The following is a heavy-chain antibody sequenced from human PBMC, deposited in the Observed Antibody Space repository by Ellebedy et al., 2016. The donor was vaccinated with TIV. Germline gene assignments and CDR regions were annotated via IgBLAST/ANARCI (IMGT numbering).Heavy chain of an antibody. Sequence: GSLRLSXAVSGDSIINSDWWSWVRQTPGKGLEWIGEIFHSGSTNYSPSLKSRVTMSIDKSKNQFSLELTSVTAADTAVYYCARELSGNFFDFWGQGTLVTVSS. CDR1: GDSIINSDW. CDR3: ARELSGNFFDF. J-gene: IGHJ4*02. CDR2: IFHSGST. D-gene: IGHD1-26*01. V-gene: IGHV4-4*02.